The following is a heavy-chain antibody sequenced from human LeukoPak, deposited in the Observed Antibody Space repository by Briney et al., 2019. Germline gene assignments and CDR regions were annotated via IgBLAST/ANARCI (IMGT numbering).Heavy chain of an antibody. CDR3: AGSRYCSGGTCYATFDY. V-gene: IGHV4-4*07. D-gene: IGHD2-15*01. Sequence: SETVSLTCTVSGGSISSYYWSWIRQPAGKGLEWIGRIYTSGSTNYNPSLKSRVTMSVDTSKNQFSLKLSSVTAADTALYYCAGSRYCSGGTCYATFDYWGQGTQVTVSS. CDR2: IYTSGST. J-gene: IGHJ4*02. CDR1: GGSISSYY.